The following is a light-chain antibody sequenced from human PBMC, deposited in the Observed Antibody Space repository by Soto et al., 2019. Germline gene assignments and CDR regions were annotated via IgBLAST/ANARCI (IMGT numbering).Light chain of an antibody. CDR2: DVT. V-gene: IGLV2-14*01. CDR3: SSSTSSSTYV. Sequence: QSALTQPASVSGSPGQSITISCTGTSSDVGGYNYVSWYQQHPGKAPKLMIYDVTNRPSGVSNRFSGSKSGNTASLTISGLQAEDEADYYCSSSTSSSTYVFGTGTKLTVL. J-gene: IGLJ1*01. CDR1: SSDVGGYNY.